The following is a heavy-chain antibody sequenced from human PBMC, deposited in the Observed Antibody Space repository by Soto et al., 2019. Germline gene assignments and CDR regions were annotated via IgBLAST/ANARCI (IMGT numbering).Heavy chain of an antibody. CDR2: IIPIFGTA. V-gene: IGHV1-69*06. D-gene: IGHD6-19*01. Sequence: SVKVSCKASGGTFSSYAISWVRQAPGQGLEWMGGIIPIFGTANYAQKFQGRVTITADKSKSTYYMELRSLRSEDTAVYYCARGPKSGWYYFGYWGQGTLVTVSS. CDR3: ARGPKSGWYYFGY. CDR1: GGTFSSYA. J-gene: IGHJ4*02.